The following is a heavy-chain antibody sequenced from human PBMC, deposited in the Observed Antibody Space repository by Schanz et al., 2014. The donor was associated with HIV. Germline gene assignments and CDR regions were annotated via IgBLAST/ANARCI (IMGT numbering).Heavy chain of an antibody. CDR2: ISGSGVNT. J-gene: IGHJ4*02. Sequence: EVQMLESGGGSVQPGGSLRLSCAASGFTFSNFAMSWVRQAPGKGLEWVSSISGSGVNTFYAGSVKGRFAISRDKSKNTLYLQMNSLRVEDTAVYYCAKMARSVAANTNFDYWGQGTLVTVSS. D-gene: IGHD6-19*01. CDR1: GFTFSNFA. CDR3: AKMARSVAANTNFDY. V-gene: IGHV3-23*01.